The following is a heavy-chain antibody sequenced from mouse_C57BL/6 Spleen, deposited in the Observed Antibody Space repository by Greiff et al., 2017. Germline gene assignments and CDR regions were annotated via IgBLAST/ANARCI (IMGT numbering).Heavy chain of an antibody. CDR3: ARRDSNEDY. Sequence: VQLKESGAELARPGASVKLSCKASGYTFTSYGISWVKQRTGQGLEWIGEIYPRSGNTYYNEKFKGKATLTADKSSSTAYMELRSLTSEDSAVYFCARRDSNEDYWGQGTTLTVSS. D-gene: IGHD2-5*01. CDR1: GYTFTSYG. J-gene: IGHJ2*01. V-gene: IGHV1-81*01. CDR2: IYPRSGNT.